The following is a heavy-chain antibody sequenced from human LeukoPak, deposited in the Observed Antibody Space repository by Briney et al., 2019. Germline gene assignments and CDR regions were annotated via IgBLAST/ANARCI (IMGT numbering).Heavy chain of an antibody. Sequence: PGGSLRLSCAASGFTFDDYAMHWVRQAPGKGLEWVSGISWNSGSIGYADSVKGRFTISRDNAKNSLYLQMNSLRAEDTALYYCARADHDYGGNWYFDLWGRGTLVTVSS. D-gene: IGHD4-23*01. J-gene: IGHJ2*01. CDR2: ISWNSGSI. CDR3: ARADHDYGGNWYFDL. V-gene: IGHV3-9*01. CDR1: GFTFDDYA.